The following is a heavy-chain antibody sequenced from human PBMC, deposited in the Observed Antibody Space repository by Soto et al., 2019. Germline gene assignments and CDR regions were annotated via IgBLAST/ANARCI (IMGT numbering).Heavy chain of an antibody. J-gene: IGHJ4*02. CDR1: GYTFTKYS. CDR3: TRGHGDFAGDFDY. CDR2: ISASNGNT. Sequence: QGQLVQSGAEVKKPGASVKVSCKASGYTFTKYSIIWVRQAPGQGLEWMGWISASNGNTDFAQKFQGRVTMAIDTSTSTAYMELRSLRSDDTAVLYCTRGHGDFAGDFDYWGQGTLVTVSS. D-gene: IGHD4-17*01. V-gene: IGHV1-18*04.